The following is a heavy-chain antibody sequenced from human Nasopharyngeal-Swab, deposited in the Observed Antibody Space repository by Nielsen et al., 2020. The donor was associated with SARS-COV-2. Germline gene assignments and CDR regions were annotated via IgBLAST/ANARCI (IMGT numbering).Heavy chain of an antibody. CDR2: INHSGST. D-gene: IGHD4-23*01. CDR3: ARGRSEDYGGDRFDY. CDR1: GGSFSGYY. J-gene: IGHJ4*02. Sequence: SETLSLTCAVYGGSFSGYYWSWIRQPPGKGLEWIGEINHSGSTNYNPSLKSRVTISVDMSKNQFSLKLSSVTAADTAVYYCARGRSEDYGGDRFDYWGQGTLVTVSS. V-gene: IGHV4-34*01.